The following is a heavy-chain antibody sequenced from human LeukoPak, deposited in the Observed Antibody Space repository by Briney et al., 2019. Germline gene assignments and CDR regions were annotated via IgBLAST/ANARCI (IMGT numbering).Heavy chain of an antibody. CDR2: INENGRNT. V-gene: IGHV3-23*01. CDR1: GFTFSSYG. CDR3: GQDLQYDVAY. J-gene: IGHJ4*02. Sequence: GGSLRLSCAASGFTFSSYGMNWVRQAPGKGLEWVSTINENGRNTHYADSVKGRFTISRDNSKNTLYLQISSLRAEDTAIYYRGQDLQYDVAYWGQGTLVTVSS. D-gene: IGHD4-11*01.